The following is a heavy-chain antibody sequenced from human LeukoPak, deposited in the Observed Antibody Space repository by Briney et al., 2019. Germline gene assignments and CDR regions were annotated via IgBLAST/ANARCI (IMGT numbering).Heavy chain of an antibody. CDR2: MHHSGST. CDR1: GYSITSTYY. CDR3: VRLGYCSSTSRYFDS. V-gene: IGHV4-38-2*01. D-gene: IGHD2-2*01. J-gene: IGHJ4*02. Sequence: SETLSLTCAVSGYSITSTYYWGWVRPPPGKGLEWIASMHHSGSTYSNPSLKSRVIISIDTSRNDFSLKLRFVTAADTALYYCVRLGYCSSTSRYFDSWGQGTLVTVSS.